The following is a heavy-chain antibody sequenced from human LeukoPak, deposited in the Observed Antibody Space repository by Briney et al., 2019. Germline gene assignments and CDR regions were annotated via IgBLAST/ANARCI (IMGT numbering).Heavy chain of an antibody. J-gene: IGHJ4*02. CDR1: GASVSSGSHY. Sequence: SETLSLTCTVSGASVSSGSHYWSWIRQPPGKGLEWIGYIYYSGSTNYNPSLKSRVTISVDTSKNQFSLKLSSVTAADTAVYYCAIIAVAGTGEVFDYWGQGTLVTVSS. CDR2: IYYSGST. V-gene: IGHV4-61*01. D-gene: IGHD6-19*01. CDR3: AIIAVAGTGEVFDY.